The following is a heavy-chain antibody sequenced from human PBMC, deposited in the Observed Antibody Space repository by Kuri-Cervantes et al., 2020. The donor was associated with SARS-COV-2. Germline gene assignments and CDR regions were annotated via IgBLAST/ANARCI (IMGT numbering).Heavy chain of an antibody. V-gene: IGHV1-69*10. Sequence: SVKVSCKASGGTFSSYAISWVRQAPGQGLEWMGGIIPILGIANYAQKFQGRVTMTTDTSTSTAYMELRSLRSDDTAVYYCARTPRLGLELHLWGQGTMVTVSS. D-gene: IGHD1-7*01. CDR2: IIPILGIA. CDR3: ARTPRLGLELHL. J-gene: IGHJ3*01. CDR1: GGTFSSYA.